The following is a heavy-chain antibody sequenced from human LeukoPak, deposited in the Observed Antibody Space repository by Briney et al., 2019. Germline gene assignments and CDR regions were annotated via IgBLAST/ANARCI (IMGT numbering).Heavy chain of an antibody. D-gene: IGHD2-15*01. CDR1: GFTFSNAW. V-gene: IGHV3-15*01. CDR3: TAEMPGSSRASDY. CDR2: IKSKTDGGTT. Sequence: PGGSPRLSCAASGFTFSNAWMSWVRQAPGKGLEWVGRIKSKTDGGTTDYAAPVKGRFTISRDDSKNTLYLQINSLKTEDTAVYYCTAEMPGSSRASDYWGRGTLVTVSS. J-gene: IGHJ4*02.